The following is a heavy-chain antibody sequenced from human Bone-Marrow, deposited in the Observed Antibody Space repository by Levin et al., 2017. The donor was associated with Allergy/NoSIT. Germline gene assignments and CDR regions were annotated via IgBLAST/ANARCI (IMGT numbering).Heavy chain of an antibody. D-gene: IGHD1-7*01. J-gene: IGHJ6*02. CDR3: ARDARAQTSNELRGQYFYGMDV. V-gene: IGHV3-30-3*01. Sequence: GGSLRLSCSASLFTFNDYALHWVRQAPGKGLEWLAAISYDGSKQYYADSVKGRVTISRDNSKNTLFLQMDRLRAEDTAVFFCARDARAQTSNELRGQYFYGMDVWGQGTTVTVSS. CDR2: ISYDGSKQ. CDR1: LFTFNDYA.